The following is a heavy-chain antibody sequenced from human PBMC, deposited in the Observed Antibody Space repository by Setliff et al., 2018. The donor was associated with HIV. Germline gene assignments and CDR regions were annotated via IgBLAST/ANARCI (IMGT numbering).Heavy chain of an antibody. D-gene: IGHD5-12*01. CDR2: IYTSGST. Sequence: SETLSLTCAVYGGSFSAYYWSWIRQPPGKGLEWIGYIYTSGSTHYNPSLKSRVTISVDTSKNQFSLKLSSVTAADTAVYYCARPSAGGGYNYWYFDLWGRGTLVTSPQ. CDR1: GGSFSAYY. CDR3: ARPSAGGGYNYWYFDL. V-gene: IGHV4-4*09. J-gene: IGHJ2*01.